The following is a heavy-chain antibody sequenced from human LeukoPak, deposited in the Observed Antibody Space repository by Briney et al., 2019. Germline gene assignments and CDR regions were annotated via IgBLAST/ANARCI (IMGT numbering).Heavy chain of an antibody. J-gene: IGHJ4*02. CDR3: ARAMGGYGDYARY. CDR2: INHSGST. V-gene: IGHV4-34*01. Sequence: SETLSLTCAVYGGSFSGYYWSWIRQPPGKGLEWIGEINHSGSTNYNPSLKSRVTISVDTSKNQFSLKLSSVTAADTAVYYCARAMGGYGDYARYWGQGTLVTASS. D-gene: IGHD4-17*01. CDR1: GGSFSGYY.